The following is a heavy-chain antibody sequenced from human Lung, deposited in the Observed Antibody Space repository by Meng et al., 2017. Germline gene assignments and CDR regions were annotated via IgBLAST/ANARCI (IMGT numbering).Heavy chain of an antibody. CDR2: IKSNSDGGTT. J-gene: IGHJ4*02. CDR1: GFSLPDDW. D-gene: IGHD6-13*01. CDR3: ATGAAAADH. V-gene: IGHV3-15*01. Sequence: EVQRLVSGCGLVQPCGSLRLACVASGFSLPDDWMSWVRQAPGKGLEWVGRIKSNSDGGTTDYAAPVKGRFTISRDDSKNTLYLQMNSLITEDTAVYFCATGAAAADHWGQGTLVTVSS.